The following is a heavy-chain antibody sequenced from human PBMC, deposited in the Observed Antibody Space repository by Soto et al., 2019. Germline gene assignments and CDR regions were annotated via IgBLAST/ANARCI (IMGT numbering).Heavy chain of an antibody. CDR3: ARECSSTSCGYYYYMDV. J-gene: IGHJ6*03. CDR2: INPSGGST. Sequence: ASVKVSCKASGYTFTSYYMHWVRQAPGQGLEWMGIINPSGGSTSYAQKFQGRVTMTRDTSTSTVYMELSSLRSEDTAVYYCARECSSTSCGYYYYMDVWGKGTTVTVSS. D-gene: IGHD2-2*01. V-gene: IGHV1-46*03. CDR1: GYTFTSYY.